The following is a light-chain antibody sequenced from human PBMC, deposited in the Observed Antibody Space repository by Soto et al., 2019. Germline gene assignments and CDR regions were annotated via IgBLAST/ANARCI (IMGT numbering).Light chain of an antibody. Sequence: DIQMTQSPSSLSASVGDRVTITCQASQDISNYLNWYQQKPGKAPKILIYDASVLEAGVPSRFSGGGSGTHFALTISSLQAEDVATYYCQQFDKLPLTFGGGPNVEI. CDR3: QQFDKLPLT. V-gene: IGKV1-33*01. CDR1: QDISNY. CDR2: DAS. J-gene: IGKJ4*01.